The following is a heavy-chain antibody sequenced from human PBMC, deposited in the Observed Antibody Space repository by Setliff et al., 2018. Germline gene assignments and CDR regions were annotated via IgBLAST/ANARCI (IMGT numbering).Heavy chain of an antibody. CDR2: INPSGGST. D-gene: IGHD3-9*01. CDR1: GYTFTSYY. Sequence: ASVKVSCKASGYTFTSYYMHWVRQAPGQGLEWMGIINPSGGSTSYAQKFQGRVTMTRDTSTSTVYMELSSLRSEDTAVYYCARDPATYYDILTGSSSRRYGMDVWGQGTTVTVSS. J-gene: IGHJ6*02. V-gene: IGHV1-46*01. CDR3: ARDPATYYDILTGSSSRRYGMDV.